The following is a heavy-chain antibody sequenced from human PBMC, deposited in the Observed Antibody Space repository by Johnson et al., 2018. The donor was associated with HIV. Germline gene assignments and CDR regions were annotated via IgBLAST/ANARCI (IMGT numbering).Heavy chain of an antibody. J-gene: IGHJ3*02. CDR1: GFTFSNYG. D-gene: IGHD1-14*01. CDR3: AIIWNHTFDI. CDR2: IRYDGTNK. V-gene: IGHV3-30*02. Sequence: QVQLVESGGGVVQPGGSLRLSCAASGFTFSNYGMHWVRQAPGKGLEWVAFIRYDGTNKYYADFVKGRFSISRDNSKNTLYLQMNSLRAEDTAVYYCAIIWNHTFDIWGQGTMVTVSS.